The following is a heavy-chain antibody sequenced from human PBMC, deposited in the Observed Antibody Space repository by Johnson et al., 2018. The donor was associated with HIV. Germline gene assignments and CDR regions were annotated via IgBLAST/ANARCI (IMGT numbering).Heavy chain of an antibody. CDR2: ISYDGSNK. Sequence: VQLVESGGGLVQPGRSLRLSCAASGFTFSSYGMHWVRQAPGKGLEWVAVISYDGSNKYYADSVKGRFTISRDNSKNTLYLQMNSLRAEDTAVYYCVRPAAAGRDDALDIWGQGTMVTVSS. V-gene: IGHV3-30*03. D-gene: IGHD6-25*01. CDR3: VRPAAAGRDDALDI. CDR1: GFTFSSYG. J-gene: IGHJ3*02.